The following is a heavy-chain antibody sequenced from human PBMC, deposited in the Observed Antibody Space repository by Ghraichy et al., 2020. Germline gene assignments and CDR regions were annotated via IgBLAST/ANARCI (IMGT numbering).Heavy chain of an antibody. CDR3: VRGCSGCSVDY. Sequence: ASVKVSCKASGYTFTSYYIHWVRQAPGQGLEWMGIINPSGGTTSYAQKFQGRVTMTRDTSTSTVYMELSSLRSEDTAVYYCVRGCSGCSVDYWGQGTLVTVSS. CDR1: GYTFTSYY. J-gene: IGHJ4*02. CDR2: INPSGGTT. V-gene: IGHV1-46*03. D-gene: IGHD6-19*01.